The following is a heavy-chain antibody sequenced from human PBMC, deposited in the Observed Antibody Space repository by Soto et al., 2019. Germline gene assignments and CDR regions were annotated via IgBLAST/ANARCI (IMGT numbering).Heavy chain of an antibody. CDR2: IYDSGKA. CDR1: GDSISSGGYS. CDR3: ARGSATSFDY. D-gene: IGHD6-25*01. J-gene: IGHJ4*02. Sequence: SETLSLTCAVSGDSISSGGYSWNWIRQPPGKGLEWIGYIYDSGKAYYNPSLKSRVTISVDRSKNQFSLKLSSVTAADTAVYYCARGSATSFDYWGQGTLVTVSS. V-gene: IGHV4-30-2*01.